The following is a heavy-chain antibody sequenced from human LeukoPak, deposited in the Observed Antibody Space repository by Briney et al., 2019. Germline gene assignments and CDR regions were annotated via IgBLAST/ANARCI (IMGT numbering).Heavy chain of an antibody. J-gene: IGHJ4*02. D-gene: IGHD1-14*01. CDR2: ISGSGGST. CDR1: GFTFSSYA. CDR3: AKNRGYGYYFDY. Sequence: PGGSLRLSCAASGFTFSSYAMSWVRQAPGKGLEWVSAISGSGGSTYYAGSVKGRFTISRDNSKNTLYLQMNSLRAEDTAVYYCAKNRGYGYYFDYWGQGTLVTVSS. V-gene: IGHV3-23*01.